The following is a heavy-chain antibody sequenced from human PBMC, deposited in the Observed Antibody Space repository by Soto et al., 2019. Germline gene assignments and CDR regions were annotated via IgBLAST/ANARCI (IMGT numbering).Heavy chain of an antibody. CDR3: AKSQYSSSSPDDY. J-gene: IGHJ4*02. CDR2: ISYDGSNK. V-gene: IGHV3-30*18. CDR1: GFTFSSYG. Sequence: GGSLRLSCAASGFTFSSYGMHWVRQAPGKGLEWVAVISYDGSNKYYADSVKGRFTISRDNSKNTLYLQMNSLRAEDTAVYYCAKSQYSSSSPDDYWGQGTLVTVSS. D-gene: IGHD6-6*01.